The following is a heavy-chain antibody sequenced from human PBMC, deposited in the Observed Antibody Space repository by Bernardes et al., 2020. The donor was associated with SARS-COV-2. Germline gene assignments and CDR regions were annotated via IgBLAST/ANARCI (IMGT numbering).Heavy chain of an antibody. CDR3: ARGRRFRDLLQRGQTDYFKYALDV. CDR2: INYYGTT. J-gene: IGHJ6*02. CDR1: GGSFSGYY. Sequence: SETLSLTCAVYGGSFSGYYWSWIRQPPGKGPEWIGEINYYGTTNYNPSLESRVTISVDTSKNQFSLKLTSVTAADTALYYCARGRRFRDLLQRGQTDYFKYALDVWGQGTTVSVSS. D-gene: IGHD3-10*01. V-gene: IGHV4-34*01.